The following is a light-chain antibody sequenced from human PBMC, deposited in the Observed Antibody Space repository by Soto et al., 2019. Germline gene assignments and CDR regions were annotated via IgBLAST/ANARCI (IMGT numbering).Light chain of an antibody. CDR2: DVS. Sequence: QSALTQPASVSGSPGQSIIISCTGTSSDVGGYNYVSWYQQHPGKAPKLMIYDVSNRPSGVSNRFSGSKSGNTASLSISGLQAEDEADYYCSSYTSSSARVFGGGTKVTVL. CDR1: SSDVGGYNY. J-gene: IGLJ3*02. V-gene: IGLV2-14*03. CDR3: SSYTSSSARV.